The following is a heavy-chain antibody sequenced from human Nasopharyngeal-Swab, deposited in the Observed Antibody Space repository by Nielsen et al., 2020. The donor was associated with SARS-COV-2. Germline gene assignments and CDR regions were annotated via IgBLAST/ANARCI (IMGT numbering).Heavy chain of an antibody. Sequence: ASVKVSCKASGYTFTSYAMHWVRQAPGQRLEWMGWINAGNGNTKYSQKFQGRVTITRDTSASTAYMELSSLRSEDTAVYYCARDLRAGSLWRDLTRYYYYGMDVWGQGTTVTVSS. J-gene: IGHJ6*02. CDR2: INAGNGNT. D-gene: IGHD2-21*01. V-gene: IGHV1-3*01. CDR3: ARDLRAGSLWRDLTRYYYYGMDV. CDR1: GYTFTSYA.